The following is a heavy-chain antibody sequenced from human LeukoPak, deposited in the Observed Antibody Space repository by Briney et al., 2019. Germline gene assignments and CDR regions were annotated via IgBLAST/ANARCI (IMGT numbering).Heavy chain of an antibody. CDR2: INAGNGNT. Sequence: AASVKVSCKASGYTFTSYAMHWVRQAPGQGLEWMGWINAGNGNTKYSQKFQGRVTITRDTSASTAYMELSSLRSEDTAVYYCARVNRLTYYYDSSGAFDYWGQGTLVTVSS. J-gene: IGHJ4*02. CDR3: ARVNRLTYYYDSSGAFDY. D-gene: IGHD3-22*01. CDR1: GYTFTSYA. V-gene: IGHV1-3*01.